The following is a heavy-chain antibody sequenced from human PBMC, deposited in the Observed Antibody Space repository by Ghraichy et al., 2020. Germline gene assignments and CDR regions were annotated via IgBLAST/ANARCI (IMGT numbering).Heavy chain of an antibody. J-gene: IGHJ6*02. CDR2: IWYDGSNK. CDR3: ARDLRQYDLWSGYLGDYYAMDV. Sequence: GESLNISCAASGFTFSTYGMHWVRQAPGKGLEWVAVIWYDGSNKYYADSVKGRFTISRDSSKNTPYMEMNSLSVEDTAVYYCARDLRQYDLWSGYLGDYYAMDVWGQGTTVTVSS. D-gene: IGHD3-3*01. CDR1: GFTFSTYG. V-gene: IGHV3-33*01.